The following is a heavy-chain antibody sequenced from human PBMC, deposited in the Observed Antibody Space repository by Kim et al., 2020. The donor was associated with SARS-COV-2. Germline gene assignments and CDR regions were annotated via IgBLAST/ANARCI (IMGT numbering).Heavy chain of an antibody. Sequence: VKGRFTISRDNSKTALYLQMNSLRTEDTALYYCAKDGWSLTDYYYYYYMDVWGKGTTVTVSS. V-gene: IGHV3-43*01. CDR3: AKDGWSLTDYYYYYYMDV. J-gene: IGHJ6*03. D-gene: IGHD7-27*01.